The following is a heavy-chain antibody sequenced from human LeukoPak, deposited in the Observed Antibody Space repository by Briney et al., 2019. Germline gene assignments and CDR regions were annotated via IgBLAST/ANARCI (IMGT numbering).Heavy chain of an antibody. D-gene: IGHD6-6*01. V-gene: IGHV1-2*02. CDR1: GYTFTGYY. CDR3: ARTGPIAARPQFDY. CDR2: INPNSGGT. Sequence: ASVKVSCKASGYTFTGYYMHWVRQAPGQGLEWMGWINPNSGGTNYAQKFQGRVTMTRDTSISTAYMELRSLRSDDTAVYYCARTGPIAARPQFDYWGQGTLVTVSS. J-gene: IGHJ4*02.